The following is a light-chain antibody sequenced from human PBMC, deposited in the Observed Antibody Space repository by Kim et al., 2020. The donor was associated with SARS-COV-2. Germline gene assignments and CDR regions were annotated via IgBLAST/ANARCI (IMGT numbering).Light chain of an antibody. Sequence: GQSITISCTGTSRDVGGYDFVSWYQQHPRKAPKLMIYAVNHRPSGVSDRFSGSKSGNTASLSISSLQAEDEADYYCSSYTDTATRLFGGGTRVTVL. V-gene: IGLV2-14*03. CDR2: AVN. CDR1: SRDVGGYDF. J-gene: IGLJ2*01. CDR3: SSYTDTATRL.